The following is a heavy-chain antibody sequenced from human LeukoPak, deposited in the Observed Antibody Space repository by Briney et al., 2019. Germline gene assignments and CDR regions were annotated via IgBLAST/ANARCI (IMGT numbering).Heavy chain of an antibody. D-gene: IGHD6-19*01. V-gene: IGHV3-7*01. CDR3: ARNLIVSRIAVAGTVSFDY. Sequence: PGGSLRLSCAASGFTFSSYWMGWVRQAPGKGLDWVANIKQDGSEKYYVDSVKGRFTISRDNAKNSLYLQMNSLRAEDTAVYYCARNLIVSRIAVAGTVSFDYWGQGTLVTVSS. CDR1: GFTFSSYW. J-gene: IGHJ4*02. CDR2: IKQDGSEK.